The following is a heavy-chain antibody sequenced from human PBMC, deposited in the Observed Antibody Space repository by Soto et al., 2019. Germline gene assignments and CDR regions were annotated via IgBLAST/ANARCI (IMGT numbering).Heavy chain of an antibody. CDR2: MNPNSGNT. Sequence: QVQLVQSGAEVKKPGASVKVSCKASGYTFTSYDINWVRQATGQGLEWMGWMNPNSGNTGYAQKFQRRVTMTRHTSRRRAYMEMCSLRSEDTAVYYCASPLYGDNVDYWGQGTLVTVCS. D-gene: IGHD4-17*01. CDR3: ASPLYGDNVDY. J-gene: IGHJ4*02. V-gene: IGHV1-8*01. CDR1: GYTFTSYD.